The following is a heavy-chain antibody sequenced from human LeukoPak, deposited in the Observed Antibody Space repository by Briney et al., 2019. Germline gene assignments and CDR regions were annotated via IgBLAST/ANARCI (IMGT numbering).Heavy chain of an antibody. D-gene: IGHD5-12*01. Sequence: GGSLRLSCAASGFTFSSYAMHWVRQAPGKGLEWVAVISYGGSIKYYADSVKGRFTISRDNSKNTMYLQMNSLRTEDTAVYFCERETPATKAFDYWGQGTLVTVSS. V-gene: IGHV3-30-3*01. CDR3: ERETPATKAFDY. J-gene: IGHJ4*02. CDR1: GFTFSSYA. CDR2: ISYGGSIK.